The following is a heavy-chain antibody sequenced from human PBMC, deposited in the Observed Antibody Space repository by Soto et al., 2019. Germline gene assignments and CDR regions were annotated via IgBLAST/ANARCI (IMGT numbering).Heavy chain of an antibody. Sequence: QITLKESGPTLVKPTQALTLTCTFSGFSLSTSGVSVGWIRQPPGKALECLALIFWDDDKRYSPSLKNRLTITKDTSKDRVVLTMNNMDPVDTATYYCARAYCSSTICYSFDYWGQGTLVTVS. CDR3: ARAYCSSTICYSFDY. D-gene: IGHD2-2*01. CDR2: IFWDDDK. V-gene: IGHV2-5*02. J-gene: IGHJ4*02. CDR1: GFSLSTSGVS.